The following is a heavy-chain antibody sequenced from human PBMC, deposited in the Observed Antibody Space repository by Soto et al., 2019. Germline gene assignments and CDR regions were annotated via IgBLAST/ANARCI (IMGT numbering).Heavy chain of an antibody. J-gene: IGHJ5*02. D-gene: IGHD6-6*01. V-gene: IGHV4-59*08. CDR2: IYYSGST. CDR1: GGSISSYY. Sequence: SETLSLTCTVSGGSISSYYWSWIRQPPWRGLEWIGYIYYSGSTNYNPSLKSRVTISVDTSKNQFSLKLSSVTAADTAVYYCARLWYSSSRGDWFDPWGQGTLVTVSS. CDR3: ARLWYSSSRGDWFDP.